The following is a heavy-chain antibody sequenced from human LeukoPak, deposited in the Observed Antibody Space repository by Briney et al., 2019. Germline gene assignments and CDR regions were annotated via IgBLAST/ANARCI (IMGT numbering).Heavy chain of an antibody. CDR3: AELGITMIGGV. D-gene: IGHD3-10*02. V-gene: IGHV3-21*01. CDR2: ISSSSSYI. Sequence: SGYTLTELSMHWVRQAPGKGLEWVSSISSSSSYIYYADSVKGRFTISRDNAKNSLYLQMNSLRAEDTAVYYCAELGITMIGGVWGKGTTVTISS. J-gene: IGHJ6*04. CDR1: GYTLTELS.